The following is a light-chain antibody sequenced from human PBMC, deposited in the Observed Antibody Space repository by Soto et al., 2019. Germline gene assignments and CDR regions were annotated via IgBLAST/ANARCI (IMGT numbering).Light chain of an antibody. CDR3: QHYNSYPWT. Sequence: DIQLSQSPSSLSASLGDRVTITCRASQSINRWLAWYQQKRGRAPKLLIYDASRLQSGVPSRFSGSGSGTEFTLTINNLQPDDFGTYYCQHYNSYPWTFGQGTKVAIK. CDR2: DAS. CDR1: QSINRW. V-gene: IGKV1-5*01. J-gene: IGKJ1*01.